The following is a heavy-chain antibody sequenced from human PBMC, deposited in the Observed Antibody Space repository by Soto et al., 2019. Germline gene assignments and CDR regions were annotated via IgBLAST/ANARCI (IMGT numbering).Heavy chain of an antibody. CDR3: ARGMTPPGAPAWYYFDS. CDR1: GASITVTSY. J-gene: IGHJ4*02. D-gene: IGHD2-8*02. V-gene: IGHV4-4*07. Sequence: SETLSLTCTVSGASITVTSYCSWIRQPAGKGLEWIGRFSLSGTTNYNPSLRSRVTVSADVSKNQFSLRLTSVTAADTALYYCARGMTPPGAPAWYYFDSWGQGTLVTVSS. CDR2: FSLSGTT.